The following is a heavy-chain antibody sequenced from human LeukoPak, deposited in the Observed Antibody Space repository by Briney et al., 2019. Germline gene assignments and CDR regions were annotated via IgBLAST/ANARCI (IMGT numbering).Heavy chain of an antibody. V-gene: IGHV4-59*01. CDR2: IYYSGST. J-gene: IGHJ4*02. D-gene: IGHD6-19*01. CDR3: ARVTVAGLIGY. Sequence: SETLSLTCTVSGGSISSYYWSWIRQPPGKGLEWIGYIYYSGSTNYNPSLKSRVTISVDTSKNQFSLKLSSVTAADTAVYYCARVTVAGLIGYWGQGTLVTVSS. CDR1: GGSISSYY.